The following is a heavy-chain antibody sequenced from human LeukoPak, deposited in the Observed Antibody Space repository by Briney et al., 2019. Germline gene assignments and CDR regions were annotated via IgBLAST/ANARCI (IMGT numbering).Heavy chain of an antibody. V-gene: IGHV1-46*01. CDR2: INPSGGST. CDR1: GYTFTSYY. CDR3: ARDASNWSAFDS. D-gene: IGHD1-20*01. J-gene: IGHJ5*01. Sequence: ASVKVSCKASGYTFTSYYIHWVRQAPGQGLEWVGIINPSGGSTSYAQKFQGRVTMTSDTSITTAYMELSSLTSDDTATYYCARDASNWSAFDSWGQGTLVIVSS.